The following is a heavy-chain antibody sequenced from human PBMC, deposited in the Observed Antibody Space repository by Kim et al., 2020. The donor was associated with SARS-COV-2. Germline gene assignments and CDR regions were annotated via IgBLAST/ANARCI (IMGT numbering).Heavy chain of an antibody. CDR3: ARQEATAACFDP. D-gene: IGHD6-13*01. J-gene: IGHJ5*02. V-gene: IGHV4-39*01. Sequence: YNPSCKSRVPISVDPSKNQFSLRLTSVTAADTALYYCARQEATAACFDPWGQGILVTVSS.